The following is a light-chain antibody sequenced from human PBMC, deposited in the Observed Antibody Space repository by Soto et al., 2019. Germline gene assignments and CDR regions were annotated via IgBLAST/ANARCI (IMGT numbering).Light chain of an antibody. CDR1: TGGVTSGYY. Sequence: QAVVTQEPSLTVSTGGTVTLTCASSTGGVTSGYYPNWFQQKPRQAPRGLIYSTSNKHSWTPARFSGSLLGGKAALTLSGVQPEDESEYYCLLYYGGAQPYWVFGGGTKLTVL. V-gene: IGLV7-43*01. J-gene: IGLJ3*02. CDR2: STS. CDR3: LLYYGGAQPYWV.